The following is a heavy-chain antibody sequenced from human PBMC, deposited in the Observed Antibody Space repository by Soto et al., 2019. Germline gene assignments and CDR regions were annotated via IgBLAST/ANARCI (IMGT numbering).Heavy chain of an antibody. CDR1: GFTFDDYA. D-gene: IGHD6-19*01. J-gene: IGHJ6*02. V-gene: IGHV3-9*01. CDR3: AKDLSSSGNYLYYGMDV. Sequence: EVQLVESGGGLVQPGRSLRLSCAASGFTFDDYAMHWVRQAPGKGLEWVSGISWNSGSIGYADSVKGRFTISRDNAKNSLYLQMNSLRAEDTALYYCAKDLSSSGNYLYYGMDVWGQGTTVTVSS. CDR2: ISWNSGSI.